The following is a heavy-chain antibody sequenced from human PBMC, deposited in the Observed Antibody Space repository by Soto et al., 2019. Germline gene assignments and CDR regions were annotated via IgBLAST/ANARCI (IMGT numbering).Heavy chain of an antibody. J-gene: IGHJ4*02. D-gene: IGHD3-3*01. CDR3: ARDRSITIFGVVTLCPFDY. CDR2: ISAYNGNT. Sequence: ASVKVSCKAAGYTFTIYGISWVRQAPGQGLEWMGWISAYNGNTNYAQKLQGRVTMTTDTSTSTAYMELRSLRSDDTAVYYCARDRSITIFGVVTLCPFDYWGQGTLVTVSS. V-gene: IGHV1-18*01. CDR1: GYTFTIYG.